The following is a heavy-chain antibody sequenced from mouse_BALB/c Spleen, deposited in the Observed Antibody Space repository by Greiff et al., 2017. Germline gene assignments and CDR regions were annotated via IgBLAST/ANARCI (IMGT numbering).Heavy chain of an antibody. J-gene: IGHJ1*01. CDR3: ASLYGNYSYWYFDV. V-gene: IGHV7-3*02. D-gene: IGHD2-1*01. CDR1: GFTFTDYY. Sequence: DVHLVESGGGLVQPGGSLRLSCATSGFTFTDYYMSWVRQPPGKALEWLGFIRNKANGYTTEYSASVKGRFTISRDNSQSILYLQMNTLRAEDSATYYCASLYGNYSYWYFDVWGAGTTVTVSS. CDR2: IRNKANGYTT.